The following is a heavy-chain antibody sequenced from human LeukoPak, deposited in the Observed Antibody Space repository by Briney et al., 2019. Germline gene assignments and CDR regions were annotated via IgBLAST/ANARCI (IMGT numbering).Heavy chain of an antibody. J-gene: IGHJ6*02. Sequence: SGGPLRLSCAASGFTFNTYAMNWVRQVPGKGLEWVSYISSRSSTIYYADSVKGRFTISRDNAKNSLYLQMNSLRDEDTAVYYCARRETYYDISTGYYYGMDVWGQGTTVTVSS. D-gene: IGHD3-9*01. CDR1: GFTFNTYA. V-gene: IGHV3-48*02. CDR2: ISSRSSTI. CDR3: ARRETYYDISTGYYYGMDV.